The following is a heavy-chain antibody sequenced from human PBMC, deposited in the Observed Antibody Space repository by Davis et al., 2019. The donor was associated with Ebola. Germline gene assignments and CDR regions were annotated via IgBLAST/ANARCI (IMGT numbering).Heavy chain of an antibody. CDR2: IKQDGSEK. V-gene: IGHV3-7*01. CDR1: GFTFSSYW. Sequence: GGSLRLSCAASGFTFSSYWISWVRQAPGKGLEWVANIKQDGSEKYYMDSVKGRFTISRDNAKNSLYLQMNSLRDEDTAVYYCAREPCDYWGQGTLVTVSS. J-gene: IGHJ4*02. CDR3: AREPCDY.